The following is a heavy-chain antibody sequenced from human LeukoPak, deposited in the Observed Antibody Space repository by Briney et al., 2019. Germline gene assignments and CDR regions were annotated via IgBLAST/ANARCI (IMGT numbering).Heavy chain of an antibody. CDR1: GFTFSSYI. V-gene: IGHV3-23*01. CDR3: AKALTGVPRGFDY. Sequence: GGSLRLPCAASGFTFSSYIMSWVRQAPGKGLEWVSSITGGASYTYYADSVEGRFTISRDKSKNTLYLQMNSLRAEDTAVYFCAKALTGVPRGFDYWGQGTLVTVSS. CDR2: ITGGASYT. D-gene: IGHD7-27*01. J-gene: IGHJ4*02.